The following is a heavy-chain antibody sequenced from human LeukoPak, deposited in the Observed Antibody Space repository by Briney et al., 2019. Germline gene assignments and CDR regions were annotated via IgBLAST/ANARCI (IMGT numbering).Heavy chain of an antibody. CDR2: IKQDGSEK. Sequence: GGSLRLSCAASGFTFSSYWMSWVPQAPGKGLEWVANIKQDGSEKYYVDSVKGRFTISRDNAKNSLYLQMNSLRAEDTAVYYCARDRGSYELPWWFDPWGQGTLVTVSS. CDR1: GFTFSSYW. J-gene: IGHJ5*02. V-gene: IGHV3-7*01. CDR3: ARDRGSYELPWWFDP. D-gene: IGHD1-26*01.